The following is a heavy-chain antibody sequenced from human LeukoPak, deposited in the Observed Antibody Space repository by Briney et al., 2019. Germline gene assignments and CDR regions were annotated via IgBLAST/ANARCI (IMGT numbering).Heavy chain of an antibody. CDR2: ISYDGSNK. Sequence: GGSLRLSCAASGFTFSSYAMHWVRQAPGKGLEWVAVISYDGSNKYYADSVKGRFTISRDNSKNTLYLQMDSLRAEDTAVYYRARDSDIYSSGWYEDYFDYWGQGTLVTVSS. D-gene: IGHD6-19*01. CDR1: GFTFSSYA. V-gene: IGHV3-30-3*01. J-gene: IGHJ4*02. CDR3: ARDSDIYSSGWYEDYFDY.